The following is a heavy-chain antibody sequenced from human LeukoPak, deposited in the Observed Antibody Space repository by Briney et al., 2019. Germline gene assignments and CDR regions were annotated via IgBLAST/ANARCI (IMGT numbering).Heavy chain of an antibody. CDR1: GGTFSSYA. J-gene: IGHJ4*02. CDR3: ARSPDNAPGYDSLYYFDY. CDR2: IIPIFGTA. Sequence: ASVKVSCKASGGTFSSYAISWVRQAPGQGLEWMGGIIPIFGTANYAQESQGRVTITADESTSTAYMELSSLRSEDTAVYYCARSPDNAPGYDSLYYFDYWGQGTLVTVSS. V-gene: IGHV1-69*13. D-gene: IGHD5-12*01.